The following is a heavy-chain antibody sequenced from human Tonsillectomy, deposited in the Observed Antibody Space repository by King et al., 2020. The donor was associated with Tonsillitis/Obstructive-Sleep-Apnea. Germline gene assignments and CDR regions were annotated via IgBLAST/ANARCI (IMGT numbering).Heavy chain of an antibody. Sequence: QLQESGPGLVKPSETLSLTCIVSGGSISSSDYYWGWIRQPPGKGLEWIGSINYRGTTYYTPSLKSPVTISVDTSKSQFSLKLNSVTAADTAVYYCATLGLGIGADYFDYWGQGTLVTVSS. V-gene: IGHV4-39*01. CDR3: ATLGLGIGADYFDY. CDR1: GGSISSSDYY. CDR2: INYRGTT. D-gene: IGHD7-27*01. J-gene: IGHJ4*02.